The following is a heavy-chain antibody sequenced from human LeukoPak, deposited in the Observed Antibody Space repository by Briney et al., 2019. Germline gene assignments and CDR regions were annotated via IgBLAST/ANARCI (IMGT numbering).Heavy chain of an antibody. D-gene: IGHD3-3*01. Sequence: PGGSLRLSCRASGFTFTNYWMNWVRQAPGKGLEWVANINKDGSEKNYVDSMKGRFTISRDNAKNSLYLQMNSLRAEDTAVYYCASATAAYYDFWSGSPPLDYWGQGTLVTVSS. CDR2: INKDGSEK. CDR3: ASATAAYYDFWSGSPPLDY. CDR1: GFTFTNYW. V-gene: IGHV3-7*01. J-gene: IGHJ4*02.